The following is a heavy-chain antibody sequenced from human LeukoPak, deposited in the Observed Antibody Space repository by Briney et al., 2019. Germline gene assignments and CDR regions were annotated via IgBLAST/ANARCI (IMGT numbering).Heavy chain of an antibody. Sequence: GGSLRLSCAASGFTFSNYGMHWVRQAPGKGLEWVAVISYDGSSKYYADSVKGRFTISRDNSKNTLYLQMNSLRAEDTAVYYCARARSSYGYGDAFDIWGQGTMVTVSS. CDR3: ARARSSYGYGDAFDI. D-gene: IGHD5-18*01. J-gene: IGHJ3*02. V-gene: IGHV3-30*03. CDR1: GFTFSNYG. CDR2: ISYDGSSK.